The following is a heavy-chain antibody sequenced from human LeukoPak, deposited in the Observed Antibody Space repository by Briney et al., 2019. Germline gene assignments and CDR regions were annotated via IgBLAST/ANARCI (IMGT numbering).Heavy chain of an antibody. CDR3: AGGPNMYYDFGT. J-gene: IGHJ5*02. CDR2: INHSGST. Sequence: KPSETLSLTCGVYGGTFNSYYWTWIPQPPGRGLEWIGEINHSGSTNYSPSLKGRVTISVYTAKKQFSLKINSVTAADTAVYYCAGGPNMYYDFGTWGQGSLVTVSS. CDR1: GGTFNSYY. D-gene: IGHD3-3*01. V-gene: IGHV4-34*01.